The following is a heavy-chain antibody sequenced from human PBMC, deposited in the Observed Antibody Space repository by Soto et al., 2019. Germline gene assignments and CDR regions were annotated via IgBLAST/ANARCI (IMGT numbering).Heavy chain of an antibody. D-gene: IGHD3-9*01. V-gene: IGHV3-23*01. CDR3: AKGEAAVGIFDAFDI. CDR1: GFISSSFA. CDR2: ISSGGST. J-gene: IGHJ3*02. Sequence: EVQVLESGGDLVLPGGSLRLSCAASGFISSSFAMSWVRQAPGKGLEWVSAISSGGSTYYADSAQGRFTISRDRFKNTVYLQMNSLTAGDTAVYYCAKGEAAVGIFDAFDIWGQGTMVTVSS.